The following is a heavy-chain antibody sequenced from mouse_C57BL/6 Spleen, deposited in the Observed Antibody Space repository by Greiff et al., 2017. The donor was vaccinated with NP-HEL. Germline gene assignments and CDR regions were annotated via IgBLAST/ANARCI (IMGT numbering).Heavy chain of an antibody. CDR1: EYEFPSHD. CDR2: INSDGGST. Sequence: EVQLQESGGGLVQPGASLKLSCESHEYEFPSHDMSWVRQTPGKWLELVAAINSDGGSTYYPDTMERRSIITRDNTKKTLYLQMSSLRCEDTALYYGARLNGYEYGAHWYFDVWGTGTTVTVSS. J-gene: IGHJ1*03. V-gene: IGHV5-2*01. CDR3: ARLNGYEYGAHWYFDV. D-gene: IGHD2-4*01.